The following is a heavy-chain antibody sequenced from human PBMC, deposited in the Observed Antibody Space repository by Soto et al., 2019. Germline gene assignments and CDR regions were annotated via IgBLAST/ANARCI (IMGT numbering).Heavy chain of an antibody. V-gene: IGHV3-11*01. CDR2: ISGSGDVI. D-gene: IGHD2-21*01. J-gene: IGHJ4*02. Sequence: QVQLVESGGGLVKPGGSLRLSCAASGFKFTDYYMSWVRQAPGKGLEWLSYISGSGDVIYYADFVKGRFTISRDNAKKSVFLQMCSLRADDTALYYCARAPDCGEGSCYRHFDLWGQGTRVAVSS. CDR3: ARAPDCGEGSCYRHFDL. CDR1: GFKFTDYY.